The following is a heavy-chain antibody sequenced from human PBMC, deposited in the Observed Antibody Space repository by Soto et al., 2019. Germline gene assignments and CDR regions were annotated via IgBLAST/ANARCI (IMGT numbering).Heavy chain of an antibody. J-gene: IGHJ4*02. Sequence: GGSLRLSCAASGFTFSSYGMHWVRQAPGKGLEWVAVIWYDGSNKYYADSVKGRFTISRDNSKNTLYLQMNSLRAEDTAVYYCARGGRTVTTVVDYWGQGTLVTVSS. CDR1: GFTFSSYG. D-gene: IGHD4-4*01. CDR3: ARGGRTVTTVVDY. CDR2: IWYDGSNK. V-gene: IGHV3-33*01.